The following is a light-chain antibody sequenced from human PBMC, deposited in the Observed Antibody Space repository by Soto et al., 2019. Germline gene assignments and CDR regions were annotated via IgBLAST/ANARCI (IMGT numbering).Light chain of an antibody. CDR2: CAS. CDR1: QSLLYSSNNKTY. Sequence: DIVMTQSPDSLTVSLGERATINCKSSQSLLYSSNNKTYLAWYQHRPGQSPKMLIFCASARESGVPDRFAGSGSETDFTLTISSLQAEDAAAYYCQQYYSDFFTFGQGTRLEIK. J-gene: IGKJ2*01. V-gene: IGKV4-1*01. CDR3: QQYYSDFFT.